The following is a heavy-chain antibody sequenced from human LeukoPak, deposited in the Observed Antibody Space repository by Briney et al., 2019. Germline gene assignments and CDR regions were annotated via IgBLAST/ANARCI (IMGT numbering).Heavy chain of an antibody. CDR2: ISYDGGKK. J-gene: IGHJ3*01. CDR1: GFTFSSHD. Sequence: GGSLRLSCAASGFTFSSHDMHWVRQAPGKGLEWVAIISYDGGKKDYADSVKGRFTISRDNSKNTLYLQMNSLRAEDTAVYYCARQAVARPFDLWGHGTMVAVSS. CDR3: ARQAVARPFDL. V-gene: IGHV3-30*03.